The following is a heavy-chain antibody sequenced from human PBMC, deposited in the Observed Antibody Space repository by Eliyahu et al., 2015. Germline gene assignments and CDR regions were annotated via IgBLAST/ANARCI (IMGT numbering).Heavy chain of an antibody. CDR2: INHSGST. D-gene: IGHD4-17*01. CDR1: GGSFSGYY. V-gene: IGHV4-34*01. Sequence: QVQLQQWGAGLLKPSETLSLTCAVYGGSFSGYYWSWIRQPPGKGLEWIGEINHSGSTNYNPSLKSRVTISVDTSKNQFSLKLSSVTAADTAVYYCASGSILYGDYSDAFDIWGQGTMVTVSS. J-gene: IGHJ3*02. CDR3: ASGSILYGDYSDAFDI.